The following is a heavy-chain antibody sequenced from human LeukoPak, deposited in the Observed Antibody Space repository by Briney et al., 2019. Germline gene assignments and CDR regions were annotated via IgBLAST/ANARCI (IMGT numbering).Heavy chain of an antibody. Sequence: GGSLRLSCAASGFTFSRYPMHWVRQAPGKGLDWVAFTSNDGSNKYYAESVKGRFTISRDNSKNTLYLQMNSLRAEDTAVYYCARESYYDTNTQDYWGQGTLVTVSS. CDR3: ARESYYDTNTQDY. CDR2: TSNDGSNK. V-gene: IGHV3-30-3*01. CDR1: GFTFSRYP. J-gene: IGHJ4*02. D-gene: IGHD3-22*01.